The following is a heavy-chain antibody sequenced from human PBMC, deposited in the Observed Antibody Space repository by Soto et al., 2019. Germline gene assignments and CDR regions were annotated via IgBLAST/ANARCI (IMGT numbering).Heavy chain of an antibody. J-gene: IGHJ6*02. CDR3: ARKGHCSGGSCYQYYYYGMDV. CDR2: IWYDGSNK. D-gene: IGHD2-15*01. CDR1: GFTFSSYG. V-gene: IGHV3-33*01. Sequence: QVQLVESGGGVVQPGRSLRLSCAASGFTFSSYGMHWVRQAPGKGLEWVAVIWYDGSNKYYADSVKGRFTISRDNSKNTLYLPITSLRAEDTAVYYCARKGHCSGGSCYQYYYYGMDVWGQGTTVTVSS.